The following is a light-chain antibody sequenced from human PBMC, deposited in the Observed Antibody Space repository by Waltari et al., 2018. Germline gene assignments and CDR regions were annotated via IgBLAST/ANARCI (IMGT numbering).Light chain of an antibody. J-gene: IGKJ2*01. CDR2: AAS. CDR1: QNIPKF. CDR3: QQSYSTPYT. V-gene: IGKV1-39*01. Sequence: DIHMTQSPSSLSASVGDRVSIPCRASQNIPKFLNWYQQQPGKAPKLLIYAASNLQGGVPSWFSGSGSGTDFTLTISSLQPADFATYYCQQSYSTPYTFGHGTKVEIK.